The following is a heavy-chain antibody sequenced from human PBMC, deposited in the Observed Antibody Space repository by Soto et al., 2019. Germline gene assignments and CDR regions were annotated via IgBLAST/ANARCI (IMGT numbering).Heavy chain of an antibody. Sequence: GASVKVSCKASGYTFTSYDINWVRQATGQGLEWMGWMNPNSGNTGYAQKFQGRVTMTRNTSISTAYMELSSLRSEDTAVYYCAREYYDFWSGYPYFGYWGQGTLVTVSS. CDR3: AREYYDFWSGYPYFGY. CDR1: GYTFTSYD. V-gene: IGHV1-8*01. J-gene: IGHJ4*02. D-gene: IGHD3-3*01. CDR2: MNPNSGNT.